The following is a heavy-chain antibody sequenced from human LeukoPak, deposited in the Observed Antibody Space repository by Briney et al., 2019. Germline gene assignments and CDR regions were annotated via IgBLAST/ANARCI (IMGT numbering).Heavy chain of an antibody. CDR1: GGSFSGYY. Sequence: SETLSLTCAVYGGSFSGYYWSWIRQPPGKWLEWIGEINHSGSTNYNPSLKSRVTISVDTSKNQFSLKLSSVTAADTAVYYCARGTATSLDYWGQGTLVTVSS. V-gene: IGHV4-34*01. D-gene: IGHD6-25*01. J-gene: IGHJ4*02. CDR2: INHSGST. CDR3: ARGTATSLDY.